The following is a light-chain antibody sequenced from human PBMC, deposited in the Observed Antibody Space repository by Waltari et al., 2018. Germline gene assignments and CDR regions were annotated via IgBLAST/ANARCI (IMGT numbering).Light chain of an antibody. CDR1: QSVTNY. CDR2: DTS. Sequence: EIVLTQSPAILSLSPGERASLSCRASQSVTNYLAWYQQKPGQAPRLLIYDTSNRATGIPARFSGSGFGTDFTLTISSLEPEEFAVYYCQQRRDWPLTFGGGTKVEIK. CDR3: QQRRDWPLT. J-gene: IGKJ4*01. V-gene: IGKV3-11*01.